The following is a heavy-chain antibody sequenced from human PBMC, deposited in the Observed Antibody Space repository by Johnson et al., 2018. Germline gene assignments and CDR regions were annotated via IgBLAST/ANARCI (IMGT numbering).Heavy chain of an antibody. CDR3: ARVRDGYNLDAFDI. D-gene: IGHD5-24*01. CDR2: IYYSGST. Sequence: QVQLQESGPGLVKPSETLSLTCTVSGGSISSYYWSWIRQPPGKGLEWIGYIYYSGSTNYNPSLKSRVTISVDTSKNQFSLKLSSVTAADTAVYYCARVRDGYNLDAFDIWGQGTMVTVSS. CDR1: GGSISSYY. V-gene: IGHV4-59*01. J-gene: IGHJ3*02.